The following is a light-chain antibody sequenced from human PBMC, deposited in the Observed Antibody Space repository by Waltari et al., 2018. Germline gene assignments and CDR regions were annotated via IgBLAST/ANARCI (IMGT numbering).Light chain of an antibody. CDR3: TSYAGGKDLVV. CDR1: TSAVGTYNY. CDR2: EVT. V-gene: IGLV2-8*01. Sequence: QSALTQPPSASGSPGRSVPIPCTRTTSAVGTYNYVSWYQQHPGKAPKLILYEVTKRPSGVPDRFSGSKSGNTASLTVSGLQAEDEADYYCTSYAGGKDLVVFGGGTKLTVL. J-gene: IGLJ2*01.